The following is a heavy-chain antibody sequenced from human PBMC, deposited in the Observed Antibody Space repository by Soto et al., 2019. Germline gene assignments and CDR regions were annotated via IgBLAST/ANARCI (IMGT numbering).Heavy chain of an antibody. J-gene: IGHJ4*02. CDR1: GFTFSSYA. CDR2: ISDSGGST. V-gene: IGHV3-23*01. Sequence: EVQLLESGGGLVQPGGSLRLSCAASGFTFSSYAMSWVRQAPGKGLEWVSCISDSGGSTYYTDSVKGRFTISRDNSKNPLYLQMNSLRAEDTAVYYCAKDRAFGYGGNSIPVQKRDYWGQGTGVTVSS. CDR3: AKDRAFGYGGNSIPVQKRDY. D-gene: IGHD4-17*01.